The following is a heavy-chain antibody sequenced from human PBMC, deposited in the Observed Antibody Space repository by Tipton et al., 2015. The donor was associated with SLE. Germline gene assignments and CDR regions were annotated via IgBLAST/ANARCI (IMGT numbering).Heavy chain of an antibody. D-gene: IGHD3-16*01. CDR2: ISHSGSA. J-gene: IGHJ6*03. CDR1: RGSFSGYA. V-gene: IGHV4-34*01. CDR3: ARGVSGYFSYCYMDV. Sequence: LRLSCAVSRGSFSGYAWNWIRQAPGKGPEWIGEISHSGSANYNASLKSRVTMSLDKSNNHFSLRLSSVTAADTAVYYCARGVSGYFSYCYMDVWGKGTTVTISS.